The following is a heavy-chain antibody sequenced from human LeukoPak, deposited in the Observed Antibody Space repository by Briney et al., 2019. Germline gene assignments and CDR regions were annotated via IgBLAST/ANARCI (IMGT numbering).Heavy chain of an antibody. CDR1: GFTFSSYA. D-gene: IGHD3-9*01. CDR2: ISSNGGYT. Sequence: PGGSLRLSCSASGFTFSSYAMRWVRQAPGKGLEYVSAISSNGGYTYYADSVKGRFTISRDNSKNTLYLQMSSLRAEDAAVYYCVKDTRYFDWLSLGYWGQGTLVTLSS. CDR3: VKDTRYFDWLSLGY. J-gene: IGHJ4*02. V-gene: IGHV3-64D*09.